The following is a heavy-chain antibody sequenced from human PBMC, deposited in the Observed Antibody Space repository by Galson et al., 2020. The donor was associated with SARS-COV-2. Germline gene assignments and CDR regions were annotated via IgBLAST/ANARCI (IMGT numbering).Heavy chain of an antibody. CDR2: IWYDGSNK. CDR3: AKDPIQFVELDAFDI. CDR1: GFTFSSYG. Sequence: GESLKISCAASGFTFSSYGMHWVRQAPGKGPEWVAVIWYDGSNKNYADSVKGRFTISRDNSKNTLYLQMNSLRAEDTAVYYCAKDPIQFVELDAFDIWGQGTMVTVSS. V-gene: IGHV3-33*06. D-gene: IGHD1-7*01. J-gene: IGHJ3*02.